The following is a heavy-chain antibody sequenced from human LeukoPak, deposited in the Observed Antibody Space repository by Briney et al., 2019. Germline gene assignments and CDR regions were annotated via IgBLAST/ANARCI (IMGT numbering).Heavy chain of an antibody. CDR3: ARGASDDYGDYFDS. CDR2: ISYDGSNK. Sequence: GGSLRLSCAASGFTFSTYAMHWVRQAPGKGLEWVALISYDGSNKYYADSVKGRFTISRDNFKNTLYLQMNSLRPDDTAVYCCARGASDDYGDYFDSWGQGTLVIVSS. CDR1: GFTFSTYA. J-gene: IGHJ4*02. V-gene: IGHV3-30-3*01. D-gene: IGHD4-17*01.